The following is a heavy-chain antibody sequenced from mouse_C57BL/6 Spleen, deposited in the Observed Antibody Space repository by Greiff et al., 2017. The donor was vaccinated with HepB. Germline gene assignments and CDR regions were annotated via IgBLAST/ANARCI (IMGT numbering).Heavy chain of an antibody. CDR2: IYPGDGDT. Sequence: VQLQESGAELVKPGASVKISCKASGYAFSSYWMNWVKQRPGKGLEWIGQIYPGDGDTNYNGKFKGKATLTADKSSSTAYMQLSSLTSEDSAVYFCARSGSNLYAMDYWGQGTSVTVSS. CDR1: GYAFSSYW. V-gene: IGHV1-80*01. D-gene: IGHD2-5*01. J-gene: IGHJ4*01. CDR3: ARSGSNLYAMDY.